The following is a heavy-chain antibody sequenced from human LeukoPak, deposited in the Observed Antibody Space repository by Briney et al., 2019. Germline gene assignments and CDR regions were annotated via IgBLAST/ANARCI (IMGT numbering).Heavy chain of an antibody. CDR1: GFTFSSYG. D-gene: IGHD3-22*01. CDR3: ATDLGLYYDSSGYYYY. CDR2: ISGSGTST. V-gene: IGHV3-23*01. Sequence: GGSLRLSCAASGFTFSSYGLHWVRQAPGKGLEWVSAISGSGTSTYYADSVKGRFTISRDNSKNTLYLQMSSLRAEDTAVYYCATDLGLYYDSSGYYYYWGQGTLVTVSS. J-gene: IGHJ4*02.